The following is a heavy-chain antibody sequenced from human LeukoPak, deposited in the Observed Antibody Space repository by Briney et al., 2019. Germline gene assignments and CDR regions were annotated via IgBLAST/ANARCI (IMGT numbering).Heavy chain of an antibody. CDR2: IRYDGSNK. J-gene: IGHJ5*02. V-gene: IGHV3-30*02. Sequence: PGGSLTLSCAATGFMFSDYDMHWVRQAPGKGLEGVAFIRYDGSNKYYADSVKGRFTISRDNSKNTLYLQMNSLRAEDMAVYYCARGAMVRGVIIDNWFDPWGQGTLVTVSS. CDR1: GFMFSDYD. D-gene: IGHD3-10*01. CDR3: ARGAMVRGVIIDNWFDP.